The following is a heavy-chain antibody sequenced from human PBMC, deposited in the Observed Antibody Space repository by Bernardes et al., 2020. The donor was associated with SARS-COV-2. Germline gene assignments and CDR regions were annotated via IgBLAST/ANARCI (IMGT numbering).Heavy chain of an antibody. Sequence: GGSLRLSCAASGFTFSSYDMHWVRQATGKGLEWVSAIGTAGDTYYPGSVKGRFTISRENAKNSLYLQMNSLRAGDTAVYYCARGSLVVVPAATNYYYYYGMDVWGQGTTVTV. V-gene: IGHV3-13*01. CDR3: ARGSLVVVPAATNYYYYYGMDV. D-gene: IGHD2-2*01. CDR1: GFTFSSYD. CDR2: IGTAGDT. J-gene: IGHJ6*02.